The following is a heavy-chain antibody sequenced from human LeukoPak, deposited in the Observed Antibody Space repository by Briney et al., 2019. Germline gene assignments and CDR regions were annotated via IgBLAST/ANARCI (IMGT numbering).Heavy chain of an antibody. CDR2: ISDSGSP. J-gene: IGHJ4*02. Sequence: SETLSLTCSVSGASVSNYYWSWLRQTPGKGLEWIGHISDSGSPTCNPSLMSRVTISEDMSKNQISLNLRSVTAADTAVYYCARHADGGVFIKTYFFDSWGQGFLVSVSS. D-gene: IGHD3-16*01. CDR3: ARHADGGVFIKTYFFDS. V-gene: IGHV4-59*08. CDR1: GASVSNYY.